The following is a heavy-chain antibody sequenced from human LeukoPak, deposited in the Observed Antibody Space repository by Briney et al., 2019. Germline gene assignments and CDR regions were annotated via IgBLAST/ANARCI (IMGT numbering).Heavy chain of an antibody. V-gene: IGHV5-51*01. CDR3: ARQGSYGYYYYYMDV. D-gene: IGHD3-10*01. CDR2: IYPGDSDT. CDR1: GYSFTTYW. Sequence: GESLKISCKGSGYSFTTYWIAWVRQMPGKGLEWMGIIYPGDSDTRYSPSFQGQVTISADKSISTAYLQWSSLKASDTAIYYCARQGSYGYYYYYMDVWGKGTTVTVSS. J-gene: IGHJ6*03.